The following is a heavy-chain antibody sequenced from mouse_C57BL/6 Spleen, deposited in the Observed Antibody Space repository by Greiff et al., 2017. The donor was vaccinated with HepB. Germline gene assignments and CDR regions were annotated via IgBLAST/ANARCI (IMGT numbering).Heavy chain of an antibody. Sequence: QVQLKQPGAELVKPGASVKLSCKASGYTFTSYWMQWVKQRPGQGLEWIGEIDPSDSYTNYNQKFKGKATLTVDTSSSTAYMQLSSLTSEDSAVYYCARFPLYGYDEAYWGQGTLVTVSA. D-gene: IGHD2-2*01. CDR2: IDPSDSYT. CDR3: ARFPLYGYDEAY. J-gene: IGHJ3*01. V-gene: IGHV1-50*01. CDR1: GYTFTSYW.